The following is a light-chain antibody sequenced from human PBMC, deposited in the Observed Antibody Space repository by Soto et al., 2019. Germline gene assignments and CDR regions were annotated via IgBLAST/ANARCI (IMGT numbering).Light chain of an antibody. CDR2: DAF. J-gene: IGKJ2*01. V-gene: IGKV3-11*01. Sequence: EIVLTQSPATLSLSPGERATLSCRTSQSVSSDLAWYQQKPGQAPRLLIYDAFNRATGIPARFSGSGSGTDFTLTISSLEPEDFAVYYCQQLTNWPPYTFGQGTRLEIK. CDR3: QQLTNWPPYT. CDR1: QSVSSD.